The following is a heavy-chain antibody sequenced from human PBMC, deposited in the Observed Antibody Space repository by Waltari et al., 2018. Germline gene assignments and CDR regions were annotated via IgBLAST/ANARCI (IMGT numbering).Heavy chain of an antibody. J-gene: IGHJ3*02. CDR3: ASWATMVQGVKRPDAFDI. CDR2: IKQDGNEK. V-gene: IGHV3-7*03. CDR1: GFTFSSYW. D-gene: IGHD3-10*01. Sequence: EVQLVESGGGLVQPGGSLRLSCAASGFTFSSYWMSWVRQAPGKGLEWVANIKQDGNEKYYVDSVKGRFTISRDTAMNSLYLQMNSLRAEDTAVYYCASWATMVQGVKRPDAFDIWGQGTMVTVSS.